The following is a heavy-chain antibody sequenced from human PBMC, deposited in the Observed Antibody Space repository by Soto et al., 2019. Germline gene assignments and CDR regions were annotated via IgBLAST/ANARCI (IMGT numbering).Heavy chain of an antibody. D-gene: IGHD3-22*01. CDR3: ARQRLWGTSGYYYFEN. J-gene: IGHJ4*02. Sequence: PGESLKISCKGSGHIFSNHWIGWVRQMPGKGLEWMGIIYPGDSDTRYSPSFQGQVTITVDKSINTAYLQWSRLKASDTVIYYCARQRLWGTSGYYYFENWGQGTLVTVSS. CDR2: IYPGDSDT. CDR1: GHIFSNHW. V-gene: IGHV5-51*01.